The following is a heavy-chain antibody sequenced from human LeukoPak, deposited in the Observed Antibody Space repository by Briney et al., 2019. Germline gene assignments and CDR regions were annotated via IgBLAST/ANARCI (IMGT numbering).Heavy chain of an antibody. V-gene: IGHV3-30*02. CDR3: AKDPRVIVVVPAATIDY. CDR2: IRYDGSNK. J-gene: IGHJ4*02. Sequence: GGSLRLSCAASGLIFSSYGMHWVRQAPGKGLEWVAFIRYDGSNKYYANSVKGRFTISRDNSKNTLYLQMNSLRAEDTAVYYCAKDPRVIVVVPAATIDYWGQGTLVTVSS. D-gene: IGHD2-2*01. CDR1: GLIFSSYG.